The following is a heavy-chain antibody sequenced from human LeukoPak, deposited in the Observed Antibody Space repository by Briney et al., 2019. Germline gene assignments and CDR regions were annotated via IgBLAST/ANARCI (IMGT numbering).Heavy chain of an antibody. J-gene: IGHJ4*02. V-gene: IGHV3-74*01. D-gene: IGHD3-22*01. Sequence: GGSLRLSCAASGFSFSNYWMHWVRQAPGKGLVWVSRISSDGSDTIYADSVKGRFTMSRDNAKNTLYLQMNSLRAEDTAVYYCAREPHYYDSSGTDYWGQGTLVTVFS. CDR2: ISSDGSDT. CDR3: AREPHYYDSSGTDY. CDR1: GFSFSNYW.